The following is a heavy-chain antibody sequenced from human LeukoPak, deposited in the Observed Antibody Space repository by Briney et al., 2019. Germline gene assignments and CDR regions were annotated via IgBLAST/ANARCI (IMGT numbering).Heavy chain of an antibody. Sequence: PGRSLRLSCAASGFDFSSYAIHWVRQAPGKGLEWVAVISSDGSMQDYADSVRGRFTVSRDNSKNTLYLQMSSLRPEDTSQYYCARGNLYTAATIEDYWGRGTLVPVSS. D-gene: IGHD5-18*01. CDR2: ISSDGSMQ. CDR1: GFDFSSYA. J-gene: IGHJ4*02. V-gene: IGHV3-30-3*01. CDR3: ARGNLYTAATIEDY.